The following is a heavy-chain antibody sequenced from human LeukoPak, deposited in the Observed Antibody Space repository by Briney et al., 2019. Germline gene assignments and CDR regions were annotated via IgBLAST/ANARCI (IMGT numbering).Heavy chain of an antibody. V-gene: IGHV4-34*01. J-gene: IGHJ4*02. CDR2: INHSGST. D-gene: IGHD2-2*02. CDR3: ARGEGYCSSTSCYTWGPYYFDY. Sequence: SETLSLTCAVYGGSFSGYYWSWIRQPPGKGLEWIGEINHSGSTNYNPSLKSRVTISVDTSKNQFSLKLSSVTAADTAVYYCARGEGYCSSTSCYTWGPYYFDYWGQGALVTVSS. CDR1: GGSFSGYY.